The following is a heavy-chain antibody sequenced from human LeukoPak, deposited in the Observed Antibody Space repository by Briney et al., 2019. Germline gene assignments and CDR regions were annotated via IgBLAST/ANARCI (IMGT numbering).Heavy chain of an antibody. CDR2: FDPEDGET. Sequence: VASVKVSFKVSGYTLTELSMHWVRQAPGKGLEWMGGFDPEDGETIYAQKFQGRVTMTEDTSTDTAYMELSSLRSEDTAVYYCAANYCDSSGYYGGWFDPWGQGTLVTVSS. D-gene: IGHD3-22*01. J-gene: IGHJ5*02. V-gene: IGHV1-24*01. CDR3: AANYCDSSGYYGGWFDP. CDR1: GYTLTELS.